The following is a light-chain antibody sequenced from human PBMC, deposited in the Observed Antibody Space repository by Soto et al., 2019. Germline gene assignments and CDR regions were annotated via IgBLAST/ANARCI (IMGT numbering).Light chain of an antibody. CDR1: QSVSSYY. CDR3: EQCGRPPWT. J-gene: IGKJ1*01. V-gene: IGKV3-20*01. CDR2: AAS. Sequence: QSRGTVSLSPGERATLSLRASQSVSSYYLAWYQQKPGQAPRLLIYAASSRATGIPDRFSGGGSGTDFSLTISRLEPEDLAVYYCEQCGRPPWTFGQGTKVDIK.